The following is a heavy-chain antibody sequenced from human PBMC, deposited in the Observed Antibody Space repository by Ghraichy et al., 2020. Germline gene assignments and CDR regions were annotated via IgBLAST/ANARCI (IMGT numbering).Heavy chain of an antibody. CDR3: AKLGYDSSGNNWFDP. J-gene: IGHJ5*02. D-gene: IGHD3-22*01. CDR1: GFTFSSYA. V-gene: IGHV3-23*01. CDR2: ISVSGGST. Sequence: GESLNISCAASGFTFSSYAMSWVRQAPGKGLEWVSAISVSGGSTHYADSVKGRFTISRDNSKNTLYLQMNSLRAEDTAVYDCAKLGYDSSGNNWFDPWGQGTLVSVSS.